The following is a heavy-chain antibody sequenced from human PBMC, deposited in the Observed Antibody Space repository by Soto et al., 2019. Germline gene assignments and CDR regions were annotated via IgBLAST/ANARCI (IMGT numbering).Heavy chain of an antibody. CDR3: ARDAAAVLNDY. D-gene: IGHD6-13*01. CDR1: GYTFTSYG. CDR2: ISAYNGNT. V-gene: IGHV1-18*01. Sequence: QVQLVQSGAEVKKPGASVKVSCKASGYTFTSYGISWVRQAPGQGLEWMGWISAYNGNTKYVQKFQGRVTMSTDTSTSTAYMKLRSLRSDDTAVYYCARDAAAVLNDYWGQGTLVTVSS. J-gene: IGHJ4*02.